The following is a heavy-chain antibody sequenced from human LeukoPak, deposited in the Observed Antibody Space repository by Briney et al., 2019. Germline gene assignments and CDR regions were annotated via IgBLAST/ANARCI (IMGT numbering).Heavy chain of an antibody. D-gene: IGHD3-22*01. CDR3: ARGSPYDSSGYPIDY. J-gene: IGHJ4*02. Sequence: GRSLRLSCAASGFTFSSYGMDWVRQAPGKGLEWVAVIWYDGSNKYYADSVKGRFTISRDNSKNTMYLQMNSLRAEDTAVYYCARGSPYDSSGYPIDYWGQGTLVTVPS. CDR1: GFTFSSYG. CDR2: IWYDGSNK. V-gene: IGHV3-33*01.